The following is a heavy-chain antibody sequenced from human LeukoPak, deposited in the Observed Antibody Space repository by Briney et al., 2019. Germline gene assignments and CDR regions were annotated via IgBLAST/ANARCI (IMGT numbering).Heavy chain of an antibody. CDR1: GGTFSSYA. V-gene: IGHV1-69*13. D-gene: IGHD3-10*01. Sequence: SVKVSCKASGGTFSSYAISWVRQAPGQGLEWMGGIIPIFGTANYAQKFQGRVTITADESTSTAYMELSSLRSEDTAVYYCARGQYYGSASYYHVQLGYYYMDLWGKGTTVTVSS. CDR3: ARGQYYGSASYYHVQLGYYYMDL. J-gene: IGHJ6*03. CDR2: IIPIFGTA.